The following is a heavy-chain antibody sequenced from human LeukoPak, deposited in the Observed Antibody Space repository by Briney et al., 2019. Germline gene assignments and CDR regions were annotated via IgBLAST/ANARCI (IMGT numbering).Heavy chain of an antibody. V-gene: IGHV3-7*01. Sequence: GGSLRLSCAASGFTSSTYWMSWVRQAPGKGLEFVANIKQDGSEKYYVDSVKGRFTISRDNAKNSLYLQMNSLRAEDTAVYYCARDFLEDSYWGQGTLVTVSS. J-gene: IGHJ4*02. CDR1: GFTSSTYW. CDR3: ARDFLEDSY. D-gene: IGHD3-3*01. CDR2: IKQDGSEK.